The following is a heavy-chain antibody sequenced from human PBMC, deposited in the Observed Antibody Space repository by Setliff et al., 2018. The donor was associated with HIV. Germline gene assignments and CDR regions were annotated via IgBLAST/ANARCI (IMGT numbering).Heavy chain of an antibody. Sequence: ASVKVSCKTSGYTFGSHGISWVRQAPGQGLEWMGRMHPKSGGANLVQKFEDRVTMTRDTSINTAYMELSRLRSDDTAVYYCARQGSLTGYYTVDYWGQGTLVTVS. CDR3: ARQGSLTGYYTVDY. D-gene: IGHD3-9*01. J-gene: IGHJ4*02. CDR1: GYTFGSHG. V-gene: IGHV1-2*06. CDR2: MHPKSGGA.